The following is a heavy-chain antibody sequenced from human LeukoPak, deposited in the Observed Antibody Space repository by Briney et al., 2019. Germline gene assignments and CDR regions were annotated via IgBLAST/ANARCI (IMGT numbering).Heavy chain of an antibody. CDR2: IHPNSGGT. CDR1: GYTFTGYY. J-gene: IGHJ5*02. CDR3: ARDTDYYDRSGYFNWFAP. V-gene: IGHV1-2*02. D-gene: IGHD3-22*01. Sequence: ASVKVCCKGSGYTFTGYYMHWVRQAPGQGLEWVGWIHPNSGGTNYAQKYQGRVTMTRDTSISTAYMELSRLRSDDTAVYYCARDTDYYDRSGYFNWFAPWRQGTLVTVSS.